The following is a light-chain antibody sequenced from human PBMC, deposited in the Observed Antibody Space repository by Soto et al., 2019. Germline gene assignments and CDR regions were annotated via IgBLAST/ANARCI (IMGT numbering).Light chain of an antibody. V-gene: IGKV3-20*01. CDR3: QHYGNSTYT. Sequence: EIVLTQSPCTLSLSPGERVPLSCRASQSVSSSYLAWYQQKHGQAPRLLIYAASSSATGVPGRFSGSVSGTEFTITISRLQSEDGSVYYCQHYGNSTYTFGQGTRLEIK. J-gene: IGKJ5*01. CDR2: AAS. CDR1: QSVSSSY.